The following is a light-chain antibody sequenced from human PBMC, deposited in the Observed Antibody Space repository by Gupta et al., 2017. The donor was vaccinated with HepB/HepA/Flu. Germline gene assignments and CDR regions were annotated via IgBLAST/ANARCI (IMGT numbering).Light chain of an antibody. CDR2: AGS. J-gene: IGKJ5*01. V-gene: IGKV3-15*01. Sequence: EVLMTQSPATLSVSPGERVTLSCRASQRISSNLAWYQQKPGQTPRLLIYAGSTRATGIPVRFSGSGSGTEFTLTISSLQSEDFAVYYCLQYHNWPPITFGQGTRLEAK. CDR1: QRISSN. CDR3: LQYHNWPPIT.